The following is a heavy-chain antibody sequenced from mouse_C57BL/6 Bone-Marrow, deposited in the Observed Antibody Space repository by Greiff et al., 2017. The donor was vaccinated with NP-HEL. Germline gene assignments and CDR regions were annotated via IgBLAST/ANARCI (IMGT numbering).Heavy chain of an antibody. CDR3: ASPNGYDGGWVAY. CDR2: IYPGSGST. V-gene: IGHV1-55*01. Sequence: VQLQQPGAELVKPGASVKMSCKASGYTFTSYWITWVKQRPGQGLEWIGDIYPGSGSTNYNEKFKSKATLTVDTASSTAYMQLSSLTSEDSAVYDCASPNGYDGGWVAYWGQGTLVTVSA. CDR1: GYTFTSYW. J-gene: IGHJ3*01. D-gene: IGHD2-2*01.